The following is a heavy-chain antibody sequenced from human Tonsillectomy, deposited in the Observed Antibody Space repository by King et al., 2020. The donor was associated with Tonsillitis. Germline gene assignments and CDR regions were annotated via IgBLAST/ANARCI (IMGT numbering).Heavy chain of an antibody. Sequence: VQLVESGGGLVQPGGSLRLSCAASGFTFSSYAMSWVRQAPGKGLDWVSAISGGGGTTYYADSVKGRFTISRDNSNNTLDLQMNSLRAEDTAVYYCAKDRQWRPGYSGYDFFDYWGQGPLVTVSS. V-gene: IGHV3-23*04. J-gene: IGHJ4*02. CDR1: GFTFSSYA. CDR3: AKDRQWRPGYSGYDFFDY. CDR2: ISGGGGTT. D-gene: IGHD5-12*01.